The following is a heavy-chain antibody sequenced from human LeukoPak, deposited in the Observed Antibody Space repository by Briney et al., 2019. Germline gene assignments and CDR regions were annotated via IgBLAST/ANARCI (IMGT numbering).Heavy chain of an antibody. V-gene: IGHV3-74*01. CDR3: ARETPAGTSIDC. CDR2: INTDGSAT. CDR1: GFTFSNYW. J-gene: IGHJ4*02. Sequence: GGYLRLSCAASGFTFSNYWMHWVRQAPGKGLVWVSRINTDGSATGYADSVKGRFTTSRDNAKNTLYLQTNSLRVEDTAVYYCARETPAGTSIDCWGQGTLVTVSS. D-gene: IGHD1-1*01.